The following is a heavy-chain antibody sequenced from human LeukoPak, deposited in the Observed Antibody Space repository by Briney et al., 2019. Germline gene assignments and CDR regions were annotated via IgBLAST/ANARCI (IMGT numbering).Heavy chain of an antibody. CDR3: ARGNRAPY. CDR2: ISHSGST. V-gene: IGHV4-34*01. J-gene: IGHJ4*02. Sequence: SETLSLTCTVSGGSISSYYWSWIRQPPGKGLEWIGEISHSGSTNYNPSLKSRVTTSVDKSENQFSLKLSSVTAADTAVYYCARGNRAPYWGQGTLVTVSS. CDR1: GGSISSYY. D-gene: IGHD3-10*01.